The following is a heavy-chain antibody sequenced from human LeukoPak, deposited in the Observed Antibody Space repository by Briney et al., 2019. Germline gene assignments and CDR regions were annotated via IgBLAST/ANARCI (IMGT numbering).Heavy chain of an antibody. Sequence: PGGSLRLSCAASGFTFSSYAMSWVRQAPGKGLEWVSAISGSGGSTYYADSVKGRFTISRDNSKNTLYLQMNSLRAEDTAVYYCAKAEYSSGWYGRDYWGRGTLVTVSS. D-gene: IGHD6-19*01. CDR1: GFTFSSYA. CDR2: ISGSGGST. J-gene: IGHJ4*02. V-gene: IGHV3-23*01. CDR3: AKAEYSSGWYGRDY.